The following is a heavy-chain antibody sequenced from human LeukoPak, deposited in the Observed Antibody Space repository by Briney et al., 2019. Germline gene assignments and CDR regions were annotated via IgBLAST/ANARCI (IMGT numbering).Heavy chain of an antibody. CDR2: KYWSGTS. CDR1: GDSMDNHY. CDR3: ARGGVQLWTDRELDL. D-gene: IGHD1-1*01. J-gene: IGHJ5*02. Sequence: PTETLSLTCNVSGDSMDNHYWSRIRQPPGKELEWIGYKYWSGTSNYNPSLKSRVTISVDTSNNQVSLKLTSVTAADTAVYYCARGGVQLWTDRELDLWGQGTLVTVSS. V-gene: IGHV4-59*11.